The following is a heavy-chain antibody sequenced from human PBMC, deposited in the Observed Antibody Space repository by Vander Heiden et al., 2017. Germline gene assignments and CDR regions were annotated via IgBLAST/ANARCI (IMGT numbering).Heavy chain of an antibody. J-gene: IGHJ4*02. Sequence: QVQLVQSGAEGNKPGASVKVSCKVSGYTLTELSMHWVRHDPGNELEWMGGFDPEDGETIYAEKFQGRVTMTEDTSTDTAYMELSSLRSEDTAVYYCATAVVGATSFDYWGQGTLVTVSS. CDR3: ATAVVGATSFDY. D-gene: IGHD1-26*01. CDR2: FDPEDGET. V-gene: IGHV1-24*01. CDR1: GYTLTELS.